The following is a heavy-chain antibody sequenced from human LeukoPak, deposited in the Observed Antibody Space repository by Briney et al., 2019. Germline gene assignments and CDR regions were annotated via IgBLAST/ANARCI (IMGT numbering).Heavy chain of an antibody. V-gene: IGHV4-39*01. Sequence: SETLSLTCTVSGGSISSSSYYWGWIRQPPGKGLEWIGSIYYSGSTYYNPSLKSRVTISVDTSKNQFSLKLSSVTAADTAVYYCARRLGYCSSTSCQPYYFDYWGQGTLVTVSS. CDR1: GGSISSSSYY. CDR3: ARRLGYCSSTSCQPYYFDY. J-gene: IGHJ4*02. CDR2: IYYSGST. D-gene: IGHD2-2*01.